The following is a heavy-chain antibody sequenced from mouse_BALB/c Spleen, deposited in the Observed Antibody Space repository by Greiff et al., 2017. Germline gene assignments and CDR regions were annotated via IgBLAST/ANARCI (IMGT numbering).Heavy chain of an antibody. J-gene: IGHJ4*01. CDR2: ISTYYGDA. Sequence: QVQLQQSGAELVRPGVSVKISCKGSGYTFTDYAMHWVKQSHAKSLEWIGVISTYYGDASYNQKFKGKATMTVDKSSSTAYMELARLTSEDSAIYYCARGDYYDYDGGLYYAMDYWGQGTSVTVSS. D-gene: IGHD2-4*01. CDR1: GYTFTDYA. V-gene: IGHV1S137*01. CDR3: ARGDYYDYDGGLYYAMDY.